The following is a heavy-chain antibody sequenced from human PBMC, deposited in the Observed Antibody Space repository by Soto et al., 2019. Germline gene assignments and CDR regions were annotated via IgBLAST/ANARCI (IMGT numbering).Heavy chain of an antibody. Sequence: VASVKVSCQASGYTFTSYGISWVRQAPGQGLEWMGWISAYNGNTNYAQKLQGRVTMTTDTSTSTAYMELRSLRSDDTAVYYCAREGPYSSSSGFDPWGQGTLVTVSS. CDR2: ISAYNGNT. V-gene: IGHV1-18*01. J-gene: IGHJ5*02. D-gene: IGHD6-6*01. CDR1: GYTFTSYG. CDR3: AREGPYSSSSGFDP.